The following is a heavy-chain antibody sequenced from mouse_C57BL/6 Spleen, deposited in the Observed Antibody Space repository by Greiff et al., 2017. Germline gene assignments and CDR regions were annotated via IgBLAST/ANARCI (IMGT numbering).Heavy chain of an antibody. Sequence: QVQLQQPGAELVRPGTSVKLSCKASGYTFTSYWMHWVTQRPGQGLEWIGVIDPSDSYTNYNQKFKGKATLTVDPSSCTAYMQLSSLTSEDSAVYYCAVYYYGSSYWFAYWGQGTLVTVSA. J-gene: IGHJ3*01. V-gene: IGHV1-59*01. CDR3: AVYYYGSSYWFAY. CDR2: IDPSDSYT. CDR1: GYTFTSYW. D-gene: IGHD1-1*01.